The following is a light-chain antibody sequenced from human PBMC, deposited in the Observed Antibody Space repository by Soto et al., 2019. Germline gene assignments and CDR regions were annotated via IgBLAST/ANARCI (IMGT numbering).Light chain of an antibody. CDR3: MQALQTPT. CDR1: QSLLHSNGSNY. CDR2: LGS. V-gene: IGKV2-28*01. Sequence: ESVMTQSPLSLSVTPGEPASLSCRSSQSLLHSNGSNYLGWYLQKPGHSPQLLIYLGSNRASGVPERFSGSGSGTDFTLKISRVETEDVGVYYCMQALQTPTFGGGTKVEVK. J-gene: IGKJ4*01.